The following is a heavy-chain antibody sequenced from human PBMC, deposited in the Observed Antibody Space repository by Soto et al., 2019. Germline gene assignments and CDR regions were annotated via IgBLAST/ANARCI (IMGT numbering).Heavy chain of an antibody. V-gene: IGHV1-69*12. D-gene: IGHD1-1*01. CDR3: AGGTGTPTSDDH. CDR1: GGTFSSYA. Sequence: QVQLVQSGAEVKKPGSSVKVSCKASGGTFSSYAISWVRQAPGQGLEWMGGIIPIFGTANYAQQFQGRVMTTAARSTSTPCLEPSSLSSEDTAVYYFAGGTGTPTSDDHSGQGTLVTVSS. CDR2: IIPIFGTA. J-gene: IGHJ4*02.